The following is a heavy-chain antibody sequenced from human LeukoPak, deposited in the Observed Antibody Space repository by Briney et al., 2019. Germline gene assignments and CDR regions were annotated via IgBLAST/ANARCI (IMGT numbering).Heavy chain of an antibody. CDR3: AKGRSNYFYYGMDV. D-gene: IGHD3-9*01. J-gene: IGHJ6*02. V-gene: IGHV4-4*07. CDR2: IYSSGST. Sequence: TSETLSLTCTVSGGSISGFYWNWIRQSAEKGLEWIGRIYSSGSTNYNPSLGSRVSMSVDTSKNHFSLRLSSVTAADTAFYFCAKGRSNYFYYGMDVWGQGTTVTVSS. CDR1: GGSISGFY.